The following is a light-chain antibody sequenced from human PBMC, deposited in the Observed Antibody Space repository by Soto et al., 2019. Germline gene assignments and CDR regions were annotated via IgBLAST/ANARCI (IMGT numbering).Light chain of an antibody. Sequence: EIVLTQSPATLSLSPGERATLSCRASQTVGSYLAWFRQTPGQTPRLLTYDTSIRATGVPARFSGSGSGTDFTLTISSLEAEDFAIYYCQQRSDWPPTFGQGTKVDIK. V-gene: IGKV3-11*01. CDR1: QTVGSY. CDR2: DTS. CDR3: QQRSDWPPT. J-gene: IGKJ1*01.